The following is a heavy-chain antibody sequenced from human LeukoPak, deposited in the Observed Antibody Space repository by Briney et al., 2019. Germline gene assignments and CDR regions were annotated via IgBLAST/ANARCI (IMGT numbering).Heavy chain of an antibody. J-gene: IGHJ4*02. CDR3: VKSGTWADFDS. V-gene: IGHV3-30-3*02. CDR2: ISDDGTKE. D-gene: IGHD1-26*01. CDR1: GFTFSSYA. Sequence: GGSLRLSCVASGFTFSSYAMHWVRQAPGKGLEWVAVISDDGTKEYYADSVKGRFTISRDNSRNTVYTSKSTLFLQMSSLRADDTAVYYCVKSGTWADFDSWGQGTLVTVSS.